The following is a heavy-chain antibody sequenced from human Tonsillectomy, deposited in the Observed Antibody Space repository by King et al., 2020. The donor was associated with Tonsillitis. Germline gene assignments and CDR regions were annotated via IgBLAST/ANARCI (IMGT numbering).Heavy chain of an antibody. V-gene: IGHV4-59*01. CDR2: IYDSGST. Sequence: VQLQESGPGLVKPSETLSLTCTVSGGPISSYYWSWIRQPPGKGLEWIGYIYDSGSTNYNPSLKSRGTISVDTSKNQLSLKLSSVTAADTAVYYCARGSNIAAAGTGYYFDYWGQGTLVTVSS. J-gene: IGHJ4*02. D-gene: IGHD6-13*01. CDR1: GGPISSYY. CDR3: ARGSNIAAAGTGYYFDY.